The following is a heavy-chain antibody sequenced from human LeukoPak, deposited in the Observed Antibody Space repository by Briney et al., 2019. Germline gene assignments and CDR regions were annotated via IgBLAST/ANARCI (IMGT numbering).Heavy chain of an antibody. V-gene: IGHV3-23*01. Sequence: PGGSLRLSCAASGFTFSSYSMNWVRQAPGKGLEWVSAISGSGGSTYYADSVKGRFTISRDNSKNTLYLQMNSLRAEDTAVYYCAKSVRMDLVSVAGGWGQGTLVTVSS. CDR2: ISGSGGST. CDR1: GFTFSSYS. CDR3: AKSVRMDLVSVAGG. D-gene: IGHD6-19*01. J-gene: IGHJ4*02.